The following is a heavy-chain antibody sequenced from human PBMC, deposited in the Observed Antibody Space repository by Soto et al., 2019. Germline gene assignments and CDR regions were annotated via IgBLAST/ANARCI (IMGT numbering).Heavy chain of an antibody. V-gene: IGHV3-30*18. CDR3: AKEAVAAQKAMWFDP. CDR2: ISYDGSNK. D-gene: IGHD6-19*01. J-gene: IGHJ5*02. CDR1: GFTFSSYG. Sequence: PGGSLRLSCAASGFTFSSYGMHWVRQAPGKGLEWVAVISYDGSNKYYADSVKGRFTISRDNSKNTLYLQMNSLRAEDTAVYYCAKEAVAAQKAMWFDPWGQGTLVTVSS.